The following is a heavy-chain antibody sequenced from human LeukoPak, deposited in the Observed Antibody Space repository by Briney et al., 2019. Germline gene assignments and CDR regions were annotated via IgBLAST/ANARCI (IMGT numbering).Heavy chain of an antibody. CDR1: GYTFSNYD. Sequence: ASVKVSCKASGYTFSNYDINWVRQATGQGLAWMGWMNPKSGNAGYAQKFQGRVTMTRDTSRGTAYMELSSLRSEDTAVYYCARPYCSAGSCFPNWLDPWGQGTLATVSS. J-gene: IGHJ5*02. V-gene: IGHV1-8*01. CDR3: ARPYCSAGSCFPNWLDP. D-gene: IGHD2-15*01. CDR2: MNPKSGNA.